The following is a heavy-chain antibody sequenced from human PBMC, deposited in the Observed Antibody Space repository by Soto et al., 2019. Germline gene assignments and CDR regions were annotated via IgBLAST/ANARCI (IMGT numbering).Heavy chain of an antibody. CDR1: GGSISSYY. J-gene: IGHJ4*02. Sequence: QVQLQESGPGLVKPSEPLSLTCTVSGGSISSYYWSWIRQPAGKGLEWIGRIYTSGSTNYNPSLKSRVTMSVDTSKNQFSMKLSSVTAADTAVYYCAREVAYYYDSSGYYRTYTIDYWGQGTLVTVSS. D-gene: IGHD3-22*01. V-gene: IGHV4-4*07. CDR2: IYTSGST. CDR3: AREVAYYYDSSGYYRTYTIDY.